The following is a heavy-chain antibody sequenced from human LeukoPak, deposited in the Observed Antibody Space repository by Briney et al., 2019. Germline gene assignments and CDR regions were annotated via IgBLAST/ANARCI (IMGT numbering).Heavy chain of an antibody. D-gene: IGHD3-22*01. V-gene: IGHV3-7*02. CDR3: ARMSYYYDSSGYYLSESDY. J-gene: IGHJ4*02. CDR1: GFNFRAYW. CDR2: IHQHGSKE. Sequence: PGGSLRLSCTTSGFNFRAYWMGWVRQAPGKGLEWVANIHQHGSKENYVDSVKGRFTISRDNAKNSVFLQMNSLRAEDTAVYYCARMSYYYDSSGYYLSESDYWGQGTLVTVSS.